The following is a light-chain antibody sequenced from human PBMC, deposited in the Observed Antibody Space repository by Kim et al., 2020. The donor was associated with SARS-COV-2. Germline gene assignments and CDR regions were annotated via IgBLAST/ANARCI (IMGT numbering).Light chain of an antibody. Sequence: SSELTQDPAVSVALGQTVRITCQGDSLRSYYATWYQQKPGQAPILVIYGKNNRPSGIPDRFSGSSSGNTASLTITGTQAGDEADYYCNSRDSNNNVLFGGGNRLTVL. CDR1: SLRSYY. CDR2: GKN. V-gene: IGLV3-19*01. J-gene: IGLJ2*01. CDR3: NSRDSNNNVL.